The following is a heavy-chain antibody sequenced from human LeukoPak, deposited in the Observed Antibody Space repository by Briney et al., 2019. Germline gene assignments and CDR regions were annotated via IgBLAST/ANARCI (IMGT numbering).Heavy chain of an antibody. CDR1: GFTFSSYW. Sequence: PGGSLRLSCAASGFTFSSYWMSWVRQAPGKGLEWVANIKQDGSEKYYVDSVKGRFTISRDNAKNSLYLQMNSLRAEDTAVYYCAREAVTMVRGVITLYYYYMDVWGKGTTVTVSS. V-gene: IGHV3-7*01. J-gene: IGHJ6*03. D-gene: IGHD3-10*01. CDR2: IKQDGSEK. CDR3: AREAVTMVRGVITLYYYYMDV.